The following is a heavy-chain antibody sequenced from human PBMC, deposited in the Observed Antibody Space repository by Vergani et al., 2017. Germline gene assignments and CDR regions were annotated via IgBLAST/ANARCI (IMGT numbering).Heavy chain of an antibody. V-gene: IGHV1-46*01. CDR1: GYTFTSYY. CDR2: INPSGGST. CDR3: ASDAYYYDSSGYYLGDAFDI. D-gene: IGHD3-22*01. J-gene: IGHJ3*02. Sequence: QVQLVQSGAEVKKPGASVKVSCKASGYTFTSYYMHWVRQAPGQGLEGMGIINPSGGSTSYAQKFQGMVPMTRDTSKSTVYMELSSLRSEDTAVYYCASDAYYYDSSGYYLGDAFDIWGQGTMVTVSS.